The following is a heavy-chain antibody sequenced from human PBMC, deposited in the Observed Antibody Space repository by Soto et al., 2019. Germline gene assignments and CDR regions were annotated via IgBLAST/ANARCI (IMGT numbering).Heavy chain of an antibody. Sequence: QVQLVQSGAEVKKPGASVKVSCKASGYTFTSYGMSWVRQAPGQGLEWMGWISAYRGDTNYAQKCQDRVTVTADTSTNTAYMELTSLRSDDTAVYYCARDLRGYQLLSSPLDCWGQGTLVTVSS. CDR3: ARDLRGYQLLSSPLDC. J-gene: IGHJ4*02. CDR1: GYTFTSYG. V-gene: IGHV1-18*04. D-gene: IGHD2-2*01. CDR2: ISAYRGDT.